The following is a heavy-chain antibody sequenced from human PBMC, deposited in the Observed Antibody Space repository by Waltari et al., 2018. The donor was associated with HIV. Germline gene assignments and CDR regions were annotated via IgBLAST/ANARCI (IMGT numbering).Heavy chain of an antibody. Sequence: QVQLVQSGAEVKKPGASVKVSCKASGYTFTGYYMHWVRQAPGQGLEWMGRSNPNSGGTNYAQKFQGRVTMTRDTSISTAYMELSRLRSDDTAVYYCARAQGGYDYHFDYWGQGTLVTVSS. CDR2: SNPNSGGT. CDR3: ARAQGGYDYHFDY. J-gene: IGHJ4*02. D-gene: IGHD5-12*01. V-gene: IGHV1-2*06. CDR1: GYTFTGYY.